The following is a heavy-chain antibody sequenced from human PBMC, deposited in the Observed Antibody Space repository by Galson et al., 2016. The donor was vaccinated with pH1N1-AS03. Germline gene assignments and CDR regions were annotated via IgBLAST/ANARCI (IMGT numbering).Heavy chain of an antibody. J-gene: IGHJ6*02. CDR2: MSNDGSDG. CDR3: AKDRAEVAAGAYYYGMDV. CDR1: GFTFSSYG. V-gene: IGHV3-30*18. D-gene: IGHD6-13*01. Sequence: SLRLSCAASGFTFSSYGIHWVRQAPGRGLEWVAVMSNDGSDGFYAEFVKGRITLSRDNSENTLDLQLSRLTPEDTAVYYCAKDRAEVAAGAYYYGMDVWGQGTTVIVSS.